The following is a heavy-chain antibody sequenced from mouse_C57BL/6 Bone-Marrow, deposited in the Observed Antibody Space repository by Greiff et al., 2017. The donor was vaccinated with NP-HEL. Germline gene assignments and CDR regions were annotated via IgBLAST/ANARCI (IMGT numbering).Heavy chain of an antibody. V-gene: IGHV1-20*01. CDR1: GYSFTGYF. CDR3: VYYDYDWAEDY. D-gene: IGHD2-4*01. J-gene: IGHJ4*01. Sequence: VHVKQSGPELVKPGDSVKISCKASGYSFTGYFMNWVMQSHGKSLEWIGRINPYNGDTFYNQKFKGKATLTVDKSSSTAHMELRSLTSEDSAVYYCVYYDYDWAEDYWGQGTSVTVSS. CDR2: INPYNGDT.